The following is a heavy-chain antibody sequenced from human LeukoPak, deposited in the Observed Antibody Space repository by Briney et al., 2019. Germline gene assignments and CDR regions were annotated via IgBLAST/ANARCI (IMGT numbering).Heavy chain of an antibody. CDR1: GGSISSGGYY. CDR3: ARDSGYECWYFDL. D-gene: IGHD5-12*01. CDR2: IYCSGST. Sequence: SETLSLTCTVSGGSISSGGYYWSWIRQHPGKGLEWIGYIYCSGSTYYNPSLKSRVTISVDTSKNQFSLKLSSVTAADTAVYYCARDSGYECWYFDLWGRGTLVTVSS. V-gene: IGHV4-31*03. J-gene: IGHJ2*01.